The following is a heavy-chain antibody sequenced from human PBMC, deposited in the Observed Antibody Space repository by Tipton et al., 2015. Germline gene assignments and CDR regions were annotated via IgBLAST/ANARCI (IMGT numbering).Heavy chain of an antibody. J-gene: IGHJ5*02. Sequence: SLRLSCAASGFNFNTYWMNWVRQLPGKGLEWVANIGQDGTKRFYVDSVKGRFTISRDHSQNTVYLQMNSLRAEDTAVYYCGGYGGNSAWGQGTLVTVSS. D-gene: IGHD4-23*01. CDR2: IGQDGTKR. CDR1: GFNFNTYW. CDR3: GGYGGNSA. V-gene: IGHV3-7*03.